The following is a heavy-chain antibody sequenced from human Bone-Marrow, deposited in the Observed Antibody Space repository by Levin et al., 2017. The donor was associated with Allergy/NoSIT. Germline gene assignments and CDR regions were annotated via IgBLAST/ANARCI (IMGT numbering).Heavy chain of an antibody. Sequence: PGGSLRLSCAASGFTFSSYAMHWVRQAPGKGLEWVAVISYDGSNKYYADSVKGRFTISRDNSKNTLYLQMNSLRAEDTAVYYCARVALRYDSSSEIDYWGQGTLVTVSS. CDR2: ISYDGSNK. J-gene: IGHJ4*02. V-gene: IGHV3-30*04. CDR1: GFTFSSYA. CDR3: ARVALRYDSSSEIDY. D-gene: IGHD6-6*01.